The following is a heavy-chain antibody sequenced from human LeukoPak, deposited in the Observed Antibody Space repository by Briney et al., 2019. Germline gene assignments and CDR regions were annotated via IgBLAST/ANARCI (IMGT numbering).Heavy chain of an antibody. D-gene: IGHD3-10*01. CDR2: ISRSGSTI. CDR1: GFTFSSYE. V-gene: IGHV3-48*03. J-gene: IGHJ6*03. Sequence: PGGSLRLSCAASGFTFSSYEMNWVRQAPGKGLEWVSYISRSGSTIYYADSVKGRFTISRDNAKNTLYLQMNSLRAECTAVYYCAKDPGTMVRGVRNYYYYYYMDVWGKGTTVTISS. CDR3: AKDPGTMVRGVRNYYYYYYMDV.